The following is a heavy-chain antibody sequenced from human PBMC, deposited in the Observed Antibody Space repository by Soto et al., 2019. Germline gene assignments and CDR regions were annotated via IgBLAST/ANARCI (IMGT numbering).Heavy chain of an antibody. Sequence: GGSLRLSCAASGFTVSSNYMSWVRQAPGKGLEWVSVIYSGGSTYYADSVKGRFTISRHNSKNTLYLQMNSLRAEDTAVYYCARVHSNYGWSFYYYYMDVWGKGTTVTVSS. CDR1: GFTVSSNY. V-gene: IGHV3-53*04. J-gene: IGHJ6*03. CDR2: IYSGGST. D-gene: IGHD4-4*01. CDR3: ARVHSNYGWSFYYYYMDV.